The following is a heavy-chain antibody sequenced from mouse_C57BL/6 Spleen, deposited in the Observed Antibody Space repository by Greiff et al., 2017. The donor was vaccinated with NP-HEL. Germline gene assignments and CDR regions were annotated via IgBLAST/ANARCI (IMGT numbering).Heavy chain of an antibody. CDR2: IDPEDGET. CDR1: GFNIKDYY. D-gene: IGHD2-3*01. J-gene: IGHJ2*01. CDR3: ARLLPRWYYFDY. V-gene: IGHV14-2*01. Sequence: VQLQQSGAELVKPGASVKLSCTASGFNIKDYYMHWVKQRTEQGLEWIGRIDPEDGETKYVPKFQGKATITADTSSNTAYLQLSSLTSEDTAVYYCARLLPRWYYFDYWGQGTTLTVSS.